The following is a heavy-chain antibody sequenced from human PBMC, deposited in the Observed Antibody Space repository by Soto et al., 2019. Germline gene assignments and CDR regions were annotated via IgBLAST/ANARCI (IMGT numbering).Heavy chain of an antibody. D-gene: IGHD2-2*01. J-gene: IGHJ5*02. CDR3: HIVVVPAARNWFDP. V-gene: IGHV3-21*01. CDR1: GFTFSSYS. Sequence: EVQLVESGGGLVKPGGSLRLSCAASGFTFSSYSMNWVRQAPGKGLEWVSSIISSSSYIYYADSVKGRFTISRDNAKNSLYLQMNSLRAEDTAVYYCHIVVVPAARNWFDPWGQGTLVTVSS. CDR2: IISSSSYI.